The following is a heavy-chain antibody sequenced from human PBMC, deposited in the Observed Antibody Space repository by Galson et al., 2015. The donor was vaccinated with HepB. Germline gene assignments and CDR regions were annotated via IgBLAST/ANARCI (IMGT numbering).Heavy chain of an antibody. CDR1: GFTFRNCA. D-gene: IGHD2-2*02. J-gene: IGHJ6*02. V-gene: IGHV3-23*01. CDR3: ALDSGPAAIVPQSAMDV. CDR2: ISGLGGGT. Sequence: SLRLSCAASGFTFRNCAMNWVRQAPGKGLEWVSSISGLGGGTYYSDSVKGRFTISRDNSKSTLYLQMNSLRVEDTAVYSWALDSGPAAIVPQSAMDVWGQGTTVTVSS.